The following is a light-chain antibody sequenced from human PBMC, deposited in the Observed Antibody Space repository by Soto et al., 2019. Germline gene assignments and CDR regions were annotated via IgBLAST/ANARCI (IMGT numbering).Light chain of an antibody. CDR2: ANS. J-gene: IGLJ1*01. V-gene: IGLV1-40*01. Sequence: QSVLTQPPSVSGAPGQRVTISCTGGSSNIGAGYDVHWFQQLPGTALKLLIYANSNRPSGVPDRFSGSKSGTSASLAITGLQAEDEADYYCQSYDSSLSGFYVFGTGTKVTVL. CDR3: QSYDSSLSGFYV. CDR1: SSNIGAGYD.